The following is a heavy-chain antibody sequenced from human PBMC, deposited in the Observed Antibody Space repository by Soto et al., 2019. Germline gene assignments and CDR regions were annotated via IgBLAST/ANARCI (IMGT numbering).Heavy chain of an antibody. J-gene: IGHJ4*02. D-gene: IGHD2-2*01. CDR2: INPNSGGT. CDR3: ARSGDCSGPNCYAGFDF. V-gene: IGHV1-2*04. Sequence: ASVKVSCKASGYTFTGYYMHWVRQAPGQGLEWMGWINPNSGGTNYAQKFQGWVTMTRDTSISTAYMELSRLRSDDTAVYYCARSGDCSGPNCYAGFDFWGQGTLVTVSS. CDR1: GYTFTGYY.